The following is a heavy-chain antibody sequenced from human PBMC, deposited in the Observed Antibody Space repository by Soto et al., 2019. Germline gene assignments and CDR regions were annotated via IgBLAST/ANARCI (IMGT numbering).Heavy chain of an antibody. CDR3: ARVSPGEGSYNWFDP. D-gene: IGHD3-10*01. J-gene: IGHJ5*02. CDR1: GGSISSGGYY. CDR2: IYYSGST. Sequence: SETLSLTCTVSGGSISSGGYYWSWIRQHPGKGLEWIGYIYYSGSTYYNPSLKSRVTISVDTSKNQFPLKLSSVTAADTAVYYCARVSPGEGSYNWFDPWGQGTLVTVSS. V-gene: IGHV4-31*03.